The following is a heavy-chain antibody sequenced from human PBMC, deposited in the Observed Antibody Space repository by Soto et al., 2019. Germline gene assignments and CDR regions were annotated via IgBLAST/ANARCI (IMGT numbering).Heavy chain of an antibody. D-gene: IGHD2-2*01. CDR1: GYSISSGYY. V-gene: IGHV4-38-2*01. J-gene: IGHJ4*02. CDR2: IYHSGST. CDR3: ARGAVPGRSDYFDY. Sequence: KPSETLSLTCAVSGYSISSGYYWGWIRQPPGKGLEWIGSIYHSGSTYYNPSLKSRVTISVDTSKNQFSLKLSSVTAADTAVYYCARGAVPGRSDYFDYWGQGTLVTVSS.